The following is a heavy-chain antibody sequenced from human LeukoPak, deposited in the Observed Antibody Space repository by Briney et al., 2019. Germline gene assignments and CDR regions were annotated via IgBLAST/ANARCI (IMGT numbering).Heavy chain of an antibody. J-gene: IGHJ4*02. CDR3: ARDLYYYDSSGYPNLGYFDY. CDR1: GGSISSSSYY. V-gene: IGHV4-39*07. Sequence: PSETLSLTCTVSGGSISSSSYYWGWIRQPPGKGLEWIGSIYYSGSTYYNPSLKSRVTISVDTSKNQFSLKLSSVTAADTAVYYCARDLYYYDSSGYPNLGYFDYWGQGTLVTVSS. D-gene: IGHD3-22*01. CDR2: IYYSGST.